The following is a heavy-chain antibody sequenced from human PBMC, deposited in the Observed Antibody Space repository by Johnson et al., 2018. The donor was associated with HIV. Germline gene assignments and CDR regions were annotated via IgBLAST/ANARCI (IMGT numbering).Heavy chain of an antibody. Sequence: VQLVESGGGLVQPGRSLRLSCAASGFTFDDYAMHWVRQAPGKGLEWVSGIRWNSGSIGYADSVKGRFTISRDNAKNSLYLQMNSLRAEDTAVYYCALNWGAEGAFDIWGQGTMVTVSS. CDR3: ALNWGAEGAFDI. V-gene: IGHV3-9*01. D-gene: IGHD7-27*01. CDR1: GFTFDDYA. J-gene: IGHJ3*02. CDR2: IRWNSGSI.